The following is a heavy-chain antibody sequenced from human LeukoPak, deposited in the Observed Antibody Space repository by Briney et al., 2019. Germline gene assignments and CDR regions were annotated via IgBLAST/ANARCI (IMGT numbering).Heavy chain of an antibody. Sequence: SETLSLTCTVSGGSISNYYWSWIRQPPGKGLEWIGYLHYSGSTNYNPALKSRVTISVDTSKNQFSLKLNSVTAADTAVYYCARDRLRWPKIDYWGQGTLVTVSS. CDR1: GGSISNYY. CDR2: LHYSGST. CDR3: ARDRLRWPKIDY. J-gene: IGHJ4*02. V-gene: IGHV4-59*12. D-gene: IGHD4-23*01.